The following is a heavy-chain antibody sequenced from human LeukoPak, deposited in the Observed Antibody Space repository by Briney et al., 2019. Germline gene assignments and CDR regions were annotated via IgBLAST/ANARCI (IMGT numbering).Heavy chain of an antibody. CDR3: ARLRRTSDSSGYYYYYDY. CDR1: EFTFSSYW. CDR2: INTDGSST. D-gene: IGHD3-22*01. V-gene: IGHV3-74*01. J-gene: IGHJ4*02. Sequence: GGSLRLSCAASEFTFSSYWMHWVRQAPGKGLVWVSRINTDGSSTTYADSVKGRFTISRDNAKNSLYLQMNSLRAEDTAVYYCARLRRTSDSSGYYYYYDYWGQGTLVTVSS.